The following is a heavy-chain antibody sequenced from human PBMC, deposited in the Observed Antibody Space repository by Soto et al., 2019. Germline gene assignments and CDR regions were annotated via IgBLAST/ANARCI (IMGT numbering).Heavy chain of an antibody. CDR1: GYTFTSDA. CDR2: INAGNGNT. V-gene: IGHV1-3*01. Sequence: ASVKVSCKASGYTFTSDAMHWVRQAPGQRLEWMGWINAGNGNTKYSQKFQGRVTITRVTSASTAYMELSSLRSEDTAVYYCARDRGYCSGGSCYVFDHWRQGTLVTGSS. J-gene: IGHJ4*02. D-gene: IGHD2-15*01. CDR3: ARDRGYCSGGSCYVFDH.